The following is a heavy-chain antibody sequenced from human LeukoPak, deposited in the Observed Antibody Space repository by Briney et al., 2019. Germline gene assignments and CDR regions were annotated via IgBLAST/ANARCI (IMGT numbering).Heavy chain of an antibody. Sequence: PSETLSLTCTVSGGSINTYYWSWIRQPPGKGLEWIRFIYYTGSTSYNPSLKSRVTISIDTSKNQFSLRLSSVTAADTAVYYCARWDPGAVILSYWGQGTLVTVSS. D-gene: IGHD3-16*02. V-gene: IGHV4-59*01. CDR1: GGSINTYY. J-gene: IGHJ4*02. CDR2: IYYTGST. CDR3: ARWDPGAVILSY.